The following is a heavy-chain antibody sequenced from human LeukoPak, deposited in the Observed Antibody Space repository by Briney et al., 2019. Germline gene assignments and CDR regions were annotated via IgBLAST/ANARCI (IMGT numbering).Heavy chain of an antibody. CDR3: ARELVVAGGFDY. J-gene: IGHJ4*02. D-gene: IGHD2-15*01. CDR1: GYTFTSYY. V-gene: IGHV1-46*01. CDR2: INPSGGST. Sequence: ASVKVSCKASGYTFTSYYMHGVRQAPGQGLEWMGIINPSGGSTNYAQKFQGRVTMTRDTSTSTVYMELSSLRSEDTAVYYCARELVVAGGFDYWGQGTLVTVSS.